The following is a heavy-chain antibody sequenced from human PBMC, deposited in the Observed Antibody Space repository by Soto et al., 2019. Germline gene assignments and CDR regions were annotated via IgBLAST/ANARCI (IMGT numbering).Heavy chain of an antibody. J-gene: IGHJ4*02. CDR1: GGTFSSYW. D-gene: IGHD6-19*01. Sequence: GRSLRLSCGASGGTFSSYWMYWVRQAPGKGLVWVSRTNSDGSDTSYADSVKGRFTISRDNAKNTLYLQMNSLRAEDTAVYYCARDRGWSLFDYWGQGT. CDR3: ARDRGWSLFDY. V-gene: IGHV3-74*01. CDR2: TNSDGSDT.